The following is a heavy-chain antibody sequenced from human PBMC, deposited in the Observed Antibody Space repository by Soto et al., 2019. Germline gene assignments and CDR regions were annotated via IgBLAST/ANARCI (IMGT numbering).Heavy chain of an antibody. CDR3: AKNRGAGDYTNWSFAV. Sequence: EVQLLGSGGGLVQPGGSLRLSCAASGFMFSCCAMSWVRQAPGKGLEWVSTIHGDGDYSHYTDSVEGRFTISRDNSRNTLYLQMDSLRADDTATYYCAKNRGAGDYTNWSFAVWGRGTLVAVSS. CDR1: GFMFSCCA. J-gene: IGHJ2*01. CDR2: IHGDGDYS. D-gene: IGHD2-2*02. V-gene: IGHV3-23*01.